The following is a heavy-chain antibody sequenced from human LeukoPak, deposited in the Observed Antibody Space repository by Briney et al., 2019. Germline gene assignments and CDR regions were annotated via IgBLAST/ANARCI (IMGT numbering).Heavy chain of an antibody. CDR3: ARDGYYDSSGYSLPDY. Sequence: SETLSLTCTVSGGSISSYYWSWIRQPPGKGLEWIGYVYYSGSINYNPSLKSRVTISVDTSKNQSSLKLSSVTAADTAVYYCARDGYYDSSGYSLPDYWGQGTLVTVSS. J-gene: IGHJ4*02. D-gene: IGHD3-22*01. CDR1: GGSISSYY. V-gene: IGHV4-59*01. CDR2: VYYSGSI.